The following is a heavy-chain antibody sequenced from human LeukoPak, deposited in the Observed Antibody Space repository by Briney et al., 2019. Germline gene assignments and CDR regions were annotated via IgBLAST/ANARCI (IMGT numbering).Heavy chain of an antibody. CDR1: GFTFSGSA. J-gene: IGHJ4*02. CDR3: TGNYYGSGSYADFDY. D-gene: IGHD3-10*01. V-gene: IGHV3-73*01. Sequence: GGSLRLSCAASGFTFSGSAMHWVRQASGKGLEWVGRIRSKTNSYATAYAASVKGRFTISRDDSKNTAYLQMDSLKTEDTAVYYCTGNYYGSGSYADFDYWGQGTLVTVSS. CDR2: IRSKTNSYAT.